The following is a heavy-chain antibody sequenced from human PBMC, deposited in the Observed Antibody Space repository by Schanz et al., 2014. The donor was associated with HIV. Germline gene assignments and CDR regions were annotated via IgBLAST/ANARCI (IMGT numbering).Heavy chain of an antibody. CDR3: ARDQGGLRPTAFDY. CDR2: INPNSGAT. CDR1: GGTLSSYA. D-gene: IGHD3-16*01. V-gene: IGHV1-2*02. J-gene: IGHJ4*02. Sequence: QVQLVQSGAEVKKPGSSVKVFCKASGGTLSSYAISWVRQAPGQGLEWMGWINPNSGATDSAQKFQGRVTMTRDTSISTAFMELSSLRSDDTAVYYCARDQGGLRPTAFDYWGQGALVTVSS.